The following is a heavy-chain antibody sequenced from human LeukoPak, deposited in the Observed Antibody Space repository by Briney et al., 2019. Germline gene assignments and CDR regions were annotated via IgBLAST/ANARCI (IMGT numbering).Heavy chain of an antibody. V-gene: IGHV3-53*01. CDR2: IYSGGST. CDR1: GFTVSSNY. CDR3: ASLRGYCSSTSCYNY. J-gene: IGHJ4*02. Sequence: PGGSLILFCAASGFTVSSNYMSWVRQAPGKGLEWVSVIYSGGSTYYADSVTGRFTISRDNSKNTLYLQMNSLRAEDTAVYYCASLRGYCSSTSCYNYWGQGTLVTVSS. D-gene: IGHD2-2*02.